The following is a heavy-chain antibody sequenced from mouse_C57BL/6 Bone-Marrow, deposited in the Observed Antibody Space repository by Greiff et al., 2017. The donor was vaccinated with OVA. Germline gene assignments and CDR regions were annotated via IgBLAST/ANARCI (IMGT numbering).Heavy chain of an antibody. J-gene: IGHJ3*01. CDR2: IRHKANGYTT. CDR3: VKAVDCGSSYVGFAY. Sequence: EVKLMDSGGGLVQPGASLRLSCAASGFTFTDYYMSWVRQPPGKAPEWLALIRHKANGYTTEYTASVKGRFTISRATSQNILYLQIDTLMAEVSAAYYGVKAVDCGSSYVGFAYWGQGTLVTVSA. D-gene: IGHD1-1*01. CDR1: GFTFTDYY. V-gene: IGHV7-4*01.